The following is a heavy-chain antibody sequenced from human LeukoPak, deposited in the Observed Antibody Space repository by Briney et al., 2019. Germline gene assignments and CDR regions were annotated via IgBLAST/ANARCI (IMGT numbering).Heavy chain of an antibody. V-gene: IGHV3-53*01. CDR2: IYSDGST. CDR1: GFTVSSSY. CDR3: ARFGFGELLYYFDY. Sequence: GGSLRLSCAASGFTVSSSYMNWVRQAPGKGLEWVSVIYSDGSTYYADSVKGRFTISRDNSKNTLYLQMNSLRAEDTAVYYCARFGFGELLYYFDYWGQGTLVTVSS. D-gene: IGHD3-10*01. J-gene: IGHJ4*02.